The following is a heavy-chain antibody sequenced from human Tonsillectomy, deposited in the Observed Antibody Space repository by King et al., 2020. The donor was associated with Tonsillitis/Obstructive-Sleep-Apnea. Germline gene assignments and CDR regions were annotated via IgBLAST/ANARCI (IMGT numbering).Heavy chain of an antibody. CDR2: FSGSGGST. V-gene: IGHV3-23*04. D-gene: IGHD3-3*01. CDR1: GFTFSSYA. Sequence: VQLVESGGGLVQPGGSLRLSCAASGFTFSSYAMSWVRQAPGKGLEWVSAFSGSGGSTYYADSVKGRFTISRDNSKNTLYLQMNSLRAEDTAVYYCAKGSFWSGYYSGWFDPWGQGTLVTVSS. CDR3: AKGSFWSGYYSGWFDP. J-gene: IGHJ5*02.